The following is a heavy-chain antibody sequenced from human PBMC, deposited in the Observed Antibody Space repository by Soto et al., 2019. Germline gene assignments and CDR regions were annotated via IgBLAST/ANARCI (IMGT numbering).Heavy chain of an antibody. D-gene: IGHD6-13*01. CDR1: GGSITSSSYY. CDR2: VYYSGST. J-gene: IGHJ4*02. V-gene: IGHV4-39*01. CDR3: AIRGVSRWYCY. Sequence: QLQLQESGPGLVKPSETLSLTCTVYGGSITSSSYYWGWIRQPPGKGLEWMGSVYYSGSTYYNPSQKSQVTISVDKSKNQFSLKLSSVTAADTAVYYCAIRGVSRWYCYWGQGTLVTVSS.